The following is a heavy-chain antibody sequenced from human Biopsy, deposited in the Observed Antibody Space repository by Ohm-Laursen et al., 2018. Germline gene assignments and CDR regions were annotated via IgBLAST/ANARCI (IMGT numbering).Heavy chain of an antibody. CDR1: GFTFTNAW. D-gene: IGHD1-14*01. V-gene: IGHV3-15*01. CDR2: IKRKTDGGAT. CDR3: TTEVGITYYYYYGMDV. J-gene: IGHJ6*01. Sequence: GSLRLSCAASGFTFTNAWMSWVRQAPGKGPEWVGLIKRKTDGGATDYAAPVKGRFTISRDDSKNTLYLQMNSLKTEDTAVYYCTTEVGITYYYYYGMDVWGQGTTVTVSS.